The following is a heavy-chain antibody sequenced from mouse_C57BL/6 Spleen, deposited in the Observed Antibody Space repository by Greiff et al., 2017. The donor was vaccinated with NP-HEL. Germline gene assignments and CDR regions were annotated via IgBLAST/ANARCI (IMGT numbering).Heavy chain of an antibody. Sequence: QVQLQQPGAELVKPGASVKLSCKASGYTFTSYWMHWVKQRPGQGLEWIGMIHPNSGSTNYNEKFKSKATLTVDKSSSTAYMQLSSLTSEDSAVYYCARSEWLLRAFDYWGQGTTLTVSS. CDR2: IHPNSGST. V-gene: IGHV1-64*01. J-gene: IGHJ2*01. CDR1: GYTFTSYW. CDR3: ARSEWLLRAFDY. D-gene: IGHD2-3*01.